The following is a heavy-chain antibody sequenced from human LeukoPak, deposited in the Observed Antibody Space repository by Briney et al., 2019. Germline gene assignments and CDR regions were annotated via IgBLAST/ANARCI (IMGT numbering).Heavy chain of an antibody. J-gene: IGHJ4*02. CDR1: GGTFSSYA. V-gene: IGHV1-69*04. Sequence: ASVKVSCKASGGTFSSYAISWVRQAPGQGLEWMGRIIPILGIANYAQKFQGRVTITADKSTSTAYMELSSLRSEDTAVYYCARDLGSVATIYPYDYWGQGTLVTVSS. CDR2: IIPILGIA. CDR3: ARDLGSVATIYPYDY. D-gene: IGHD5-12*01.